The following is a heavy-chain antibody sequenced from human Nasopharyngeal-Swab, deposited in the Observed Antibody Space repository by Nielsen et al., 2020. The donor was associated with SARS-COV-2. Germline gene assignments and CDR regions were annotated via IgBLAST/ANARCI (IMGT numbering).Heavy chain of an antibody. CDR2: INPSGGST. V-gene: IGHV1-46*01. CDR3: ARSIIGLGDYGDYSVEFRTISHFDY. CDR1: GYTLTNYY. Sequence: ASVKVSCKASGYTLTNYYMHWVRQAPGQGLEWMGIINPSGGSTNYAQGFQGRVTMTRDTSTNSVYMELSSLRSEDTAMYYCARSIIGLGDYGDYSVEFRTISHFDYWGQGTLVTVSS. J-gene: IGHJ4*02. D-gene: IGHD4-17*01.